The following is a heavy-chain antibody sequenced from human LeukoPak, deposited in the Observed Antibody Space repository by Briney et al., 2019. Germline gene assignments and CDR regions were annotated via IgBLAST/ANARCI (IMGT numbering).Heavy chain of an antibody. CDR1: GFTFSSYE. J-gene: IGHJ4*02. D-gene: IGHD3-22*01. Sequence: PGGSLRLSCAASGFTFSSYEMNWVRQAPGKGLEWVSYISSSGSTIYYADSVKGRFTISRDNAKNSLYLQMNSLRAEDTAVYYCASKSSGYYAFDYWGQGTLVTVSS. V-gene: IGHV3-48*03. CDR2: ISSSGSTI. CDR3: ASKSSGYYAFDY.